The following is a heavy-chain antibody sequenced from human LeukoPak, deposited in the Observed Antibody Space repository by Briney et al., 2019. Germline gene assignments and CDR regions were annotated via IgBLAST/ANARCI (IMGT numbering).Heavy chain of an antibody. D-gene: IGHD1-1*01. V-gene: IGHV4-59*01. Sequence: SETLSLTCNVSGGSMSIYYWSWIRQPPGKALEWIGYVSYSGSTNYNPPLKSRVTISVDTSKNQFSLKLSSVTAADTAVYYCARKRGGTAYSWFDPWGQGTLVTVSS. J-gene: IGHJ5*02. CDR1: GGSMSIYY. CDR2: VSYSGST. CDR3: ARKRGGTAYSWFDP.